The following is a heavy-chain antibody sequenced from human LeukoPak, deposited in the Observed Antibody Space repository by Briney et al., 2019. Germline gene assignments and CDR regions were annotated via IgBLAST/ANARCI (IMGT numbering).Heavy chain of an antibody. CDR3: AREATYYGSGRSDYYYGMEV. Sequence: SQTLTLTCAISGDSVSSNSAAWNWIRQSPSRGLEWLGRTYYRSKWYNDYAVSVKSRITINPDTSKNQFSLQLNSVTPEDTAVYYCAREATYYGSGRSDYYYGMEVWGQGTTVTVSS. D-gene: IGHD3-10*01. V-gene: IGHV6-1*01. CDR1: GDSVSSNSAA. J-gene: IGHJ6*02. CDR2: TYYRSKWYN.